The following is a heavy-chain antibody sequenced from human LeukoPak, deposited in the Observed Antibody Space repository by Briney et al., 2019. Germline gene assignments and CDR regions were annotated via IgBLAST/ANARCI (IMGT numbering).Heavy chain of an antibody. Sequence: GGSLRLSCAASGFTFTNYAMSRVRQAPGKGLEWVSAISGGGSTYYSDSAKGRFTISRDNSKSKLRLQQKSLRPADTAVYYCAKSGERTLMRFGELNWGQGTQVTVSS. D-gene: IGHD3-10*01. CDR2: ISGGGST. CDR1: GFTFTNYA. CDR3: AKSGERTLMRFGELN. J-gene: IGHJ4*02. V-gene: IGHV3-23*01.